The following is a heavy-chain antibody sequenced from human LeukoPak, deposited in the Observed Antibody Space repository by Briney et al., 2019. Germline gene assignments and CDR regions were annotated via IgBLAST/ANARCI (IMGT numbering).Heavy chain of an antibody. CDR3: AKAQMRSSGYSSSWWGMDV. CDR2: IWYDGSNK. D-gene: IGHD6-13*01. Sequence: PGGSLRLSCAASGFTFSSYGMHWVRQAPGKGLEWVAVIWYDGSNKYYADSVKGRFTISRDNSKNTLYLQMNSLRAEDTAVYYCAKAQMRSSGYSSSWWGMDVWGQGTTVTVSS. V-gene: IGHV3-33*06. J-gene: IGHJ6*02. CDR1: GFTFSSYG.